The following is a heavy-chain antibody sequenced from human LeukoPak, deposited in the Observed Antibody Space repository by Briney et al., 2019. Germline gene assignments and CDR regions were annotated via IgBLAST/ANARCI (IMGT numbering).Heavy chain of an antibody. Sequence: SETLSLTCTVSGGSISSYYWSWIRQPPGKGLEWIGYIYYSGSTNYNPSLKSRVTISVDTSKNQFSLKLSSVTAADTAVYYCARHRLRDGYSSDAFDIWGQGTMVTVSS. CDR3: ARHRLRDGYSSDAFDI. CDR2: IYYSGST. D-gene: IGHD5-24*01. V-gene: IGHV4-59*08. J-gene: IGHJ3*02. CDR1: GGSISSYY.